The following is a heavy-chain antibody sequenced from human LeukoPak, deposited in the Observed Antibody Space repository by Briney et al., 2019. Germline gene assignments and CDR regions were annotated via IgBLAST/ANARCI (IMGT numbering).Heavy chain of an antibody. V-gene: IGHV4-31*03. CDR3: ARTCSGGSCYSWEVDY. CDR1: GGSISSGGYS. Sequence: PSETLSLTCTVSGGSISSGGYSWSWIRQHPGKGLEWIGYIYYSGSTYYNPSLKSRVTISVDTSKNQFSLKLSSVTAADTAVYYRARTCSGGSCYSWEVDYWGQGTLVTVSS. J-gene: IGHJ4*02. D-gene: IGHD2-15*01. CDR2: IYYSGST.